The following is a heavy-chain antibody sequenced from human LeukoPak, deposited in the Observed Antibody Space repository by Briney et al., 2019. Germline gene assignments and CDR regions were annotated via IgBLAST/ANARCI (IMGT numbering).Heavy chain of an antibody. Sequence: GESLKISCRGSGYRFSPYWIGWVRQMPGKGLEWRGIIYPDDSDTRYSPSFQGQVAISADKSFDTAYLQWHTLKCSDGRIYFCARGVARRDDSTAFDVWGQGTMVTVSS. J-gene: IGHJ3*01. CDR3: ARGVARRDDSTAFDV. V-gene: IGHV5-51*01. CDR2: IYPDDSDT. CDR1: GYRFSPYW. D-gene: IGHD2-21*02.